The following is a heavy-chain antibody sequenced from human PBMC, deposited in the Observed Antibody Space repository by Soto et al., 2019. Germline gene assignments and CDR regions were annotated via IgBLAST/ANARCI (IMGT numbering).Heavy chain of an antibody. D-gene: IGHD5-12*01. CDR1: GFTFSSYS. J-gene: IGHJ6*03. CDR2: ISSSSSYI. V-gene: IGHV3-21*01. CDR3: ASGSSGYVTTYYYMDV. Sequence: LGGSLRLSCAASGFTFSSYSMNWVRQAPGKGLEWVSSISSSSSYIYYADSVKGRFTISRDNAKNSLYLQMNSLRAEDTAVYYCASGSSGYVTTYYYMDVWGKGTTVTVSS.